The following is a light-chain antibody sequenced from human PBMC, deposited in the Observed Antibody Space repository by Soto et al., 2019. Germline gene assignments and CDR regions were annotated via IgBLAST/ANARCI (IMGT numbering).Light chain of an antibody. CDR3: QQRSNWRFT. Sequence: ELVLTQSPATLSLSPGERATLSCRASQSVSSYLAWYQQKPGQAPRLLIYDASNRATGIPARFSGSGSGTDFTLTISSLEPEDFAVYYCQQRSNWRFTFGPGTKVYSK. J-gene: IGKJ3*01. CDR2: DAS. CDR1: QSVSSY. V-gene: IGKV3-11*01.